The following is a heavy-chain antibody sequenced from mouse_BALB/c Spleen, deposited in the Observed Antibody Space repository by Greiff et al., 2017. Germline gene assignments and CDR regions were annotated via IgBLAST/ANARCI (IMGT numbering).Heavy chain of an antibody. CDR3: ARGGYYGSSYGYCDV. V-gene: IGHV1S56*01. CDR2: IFPGDGST. Sequence: QVQLQQSGAELVKPGASVKLSCKASGYTFPSYDINWVRQRPEQGLEWIGWIFPGDGSTKYNEKFKGKATLTTDKSSSTAYMQLSRLTSEDSAVYFCARGGYYGSSYGYCDVWGAGTTVTVSS. CDR1: GYTFPSYD. D-gene: IGHD1-1*01. J-gene: IGHJ1*01.